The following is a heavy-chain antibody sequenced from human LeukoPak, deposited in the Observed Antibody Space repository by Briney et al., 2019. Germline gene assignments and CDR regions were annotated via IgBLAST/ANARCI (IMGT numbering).Heavy chain of an antibody. D-gene: IGHD4-11*01. CDR2: INSDGSST. Sequence: PGGSLRLSCAGSGFTFSSYWMHWVRQAPGKGLVWVSRINSDGSSTGYADSVTGRFTISRDNAKNTVDLQMNSLRAEDTAVYYCARGPRVTNNWFDPWGQGTLVTVSS. CDR1: GFTFSSYW. V-gene: IGHV3-74*01. CDR3: ARGPRVTNNWFDP. J-gene: IGHJ5*02.